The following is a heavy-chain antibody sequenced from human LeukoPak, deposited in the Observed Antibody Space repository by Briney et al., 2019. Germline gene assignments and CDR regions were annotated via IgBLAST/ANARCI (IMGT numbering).Heavy chain of an antibody. Sequence: ASVKVSCKASGYSFTRYEINWVGQAAGQGLEGMGWMNPNSGNTGYAQKFQGRVTITRSTPISTACMELTGLRSEGTAGSYCARGRDYMDVGGKGTTVTVSS. CDR3: ARGRDYMDV. J-gene: IGHJ6*03. CDR1: GYSFTRYE. V-gene: IGHV1-8*03. CDR2: MNPNSGNT.